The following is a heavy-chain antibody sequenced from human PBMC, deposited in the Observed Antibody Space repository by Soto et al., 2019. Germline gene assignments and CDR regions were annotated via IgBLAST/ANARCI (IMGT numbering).Heavy chain of an antibody. D-gene: IGHD3-3*01. CDR3: ARDTLFGVLGNFDY. Sequence: SETLSLTCTVSGGSVSTGNYYWSWIRQPPGKGLEWIGYIHYSGSTIYNPSLKSRVTISVDTSKNQFSLRLSSVTAADTAVYYCARDTLFGVLGNFDYWGLGTLVTVSS. CDR2: IHYSGST. V-gene: IGHV4-61*01. J-gene: IGHJ4*02. CDR1: GGSVSTGNYY.